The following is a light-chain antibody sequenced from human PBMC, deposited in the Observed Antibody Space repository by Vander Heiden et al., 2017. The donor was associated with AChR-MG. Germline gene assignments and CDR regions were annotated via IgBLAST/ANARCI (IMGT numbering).Light chain of an antibody. CDR2: AAS. CDR3: QQRDSTPCT. V-gene: IGKV1-39*01. J-gene: IGKJ2*02. CDR1: QSISNT. Sequence: DIQMTQSPSSLSASVGDRVTITCRASQSISNTLNWYQQTPGKAPKLLIYAASSLQGGVPSRFSGSGSGTDFTLTISRLQPEDFATYYCQQRDSTPCTFGQGTKLDIK.